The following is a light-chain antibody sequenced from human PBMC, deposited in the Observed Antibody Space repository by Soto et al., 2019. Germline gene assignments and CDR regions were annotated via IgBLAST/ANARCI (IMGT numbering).Light chain of an antibody. Sequence: SCTGTSSDVGTYNLVSWYQQHPGKAPKLMVYEGTKRPSGVSNRFSGSKSGNTASLTISGLQAEDEADYFCKSYAGSNTYVFGSGTKVTVL. CDR3: KSYAGSNTYV. CDR2: EGT. J-gene: IGLJ1*01. CDR1: SSDVGTYNL. V-gene: IGLV2-23*01.